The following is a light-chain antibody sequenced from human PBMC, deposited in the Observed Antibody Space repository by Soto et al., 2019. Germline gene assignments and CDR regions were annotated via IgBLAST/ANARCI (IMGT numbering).Light chain of an antibody. CDR3: QQYKDNPWT. CDR2: KAS. CDR1: QSIVDW. V-gene: IGKV1-5*03. J-gene: IGKJ1*01. Sequence: DIQMTQSPSTLSGSVGDRVTFACRASQSIVDWLAWYQQKPGKAPKLLIYKASNLESGVPSRFGGSGSGSEFTLTISNLQPDDFATYYCQQYKDNPWTFGQGTKVEFK.